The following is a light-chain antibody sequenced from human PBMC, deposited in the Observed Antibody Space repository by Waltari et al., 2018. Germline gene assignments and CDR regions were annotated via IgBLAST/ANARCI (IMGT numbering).Light chain of an antibody. CDR2: WAS. J-gene: IGKJ2*01. CDR1: QSLFSTSNSKTY. V-gene: IGKV4-1*01. Sequence: DIVMTQSPDFLAVSLGERATINCKSSQSLFSTSNSKTYISWYQQKPGQPPKLLIYWASTRGSGVPDRFSGSGSGTDFTLTISSLQAEDVAVYYCQQYSDWPYTFGQGTKLEIK. CDR3: QQYSDWPYT.